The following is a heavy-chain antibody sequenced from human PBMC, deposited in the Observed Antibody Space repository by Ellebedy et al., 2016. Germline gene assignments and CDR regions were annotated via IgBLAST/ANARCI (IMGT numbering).Heavy chain of an antibody. V-gene: IGHV3-23*01. CDR3: AKRDTAKVTPGDY. CDR2: ISGSGGST. J-gene: IGHJ4*02. D-gene: IGHD5-18*01. CDR1: GFLFPSYT. Sequence: GESLKISXAASGFLFPSYTLHWVRLAPGKGLEWVSAISGSGGSTYYADSVKGRFTISRDNSKNTLYLQMNSLSAEDTAIYYCAKRDTAKVTPGDYWGQGTLVTVSS.